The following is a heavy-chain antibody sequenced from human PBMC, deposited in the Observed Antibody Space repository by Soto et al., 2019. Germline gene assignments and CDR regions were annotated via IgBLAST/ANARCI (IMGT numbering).Heavy chain of an antibody. D-gene: IGHD7-27*01. CDR2: INHSGST. Sequence: QVQLQQWGAGLLKPSETLSLTCAVYGGSFSGYYWNWIRQPPGKGLEWIGEINHSGSTNYNPSLKRSVPLSVDTSKNQFSLKLSSVTAADTAVYYCARGWGRIFDYWGQGTLVTVSS. CDR3: ARGWGRIFDY. CDR1: GGSFSGYY. V-gene: IGHV4-34*01. J-gene: IGHJ4*02.